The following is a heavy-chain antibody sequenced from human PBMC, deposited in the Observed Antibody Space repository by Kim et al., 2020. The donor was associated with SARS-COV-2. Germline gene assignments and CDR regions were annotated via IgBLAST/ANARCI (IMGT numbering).Heavy chain of an antibody. CDR3: ARDSYGSGSPLYYYYGMDV. CDR1: GYTFTSYG. Sequence: ASVKVSCKASGYTFTSYGISWVRQAPGQGLEWMGWISAYNGNTNYAQKLQGRVTMTTDTSTSTAYMELRSLRSDDTAVYYCARDSYGSGSPLYYYYGMDVWGQGTTVTVSS. CDR2: ISAYNGNT. V-gene: IGHV1-18*01. D-gene: IGHD3-10*01. J-gene: IGHJ6*02.